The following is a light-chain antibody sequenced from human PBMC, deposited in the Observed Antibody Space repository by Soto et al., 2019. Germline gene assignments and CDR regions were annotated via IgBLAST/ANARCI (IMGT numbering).Light chain of an antibody. CDR1: QPIMTY. Sequence: DIQMTQSPSALSASVGASVTITCRASQPIMTYLHWYQQRPGKAPQLLIYDASNLQSGVPSRFSGSGTGTDFTPTISSLQPEDFATYFCQQSYNTPRGMTFGQGTRLDIK. J-gene: IGKJ5*01. CDR3: QQSYNTPRGMT. CDR2: DAS. V-gene: IGKV1-39*01.